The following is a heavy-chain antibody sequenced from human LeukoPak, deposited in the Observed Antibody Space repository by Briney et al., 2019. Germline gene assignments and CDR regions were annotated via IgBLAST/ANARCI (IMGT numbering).Heavy chain of an antibody. CDR3: AAPVADYYGMDV. D-gene: IGHD2-15*01. CDR1: GFAFDEHG. CDR2: ISSSSSYI. J-gene: IGHJ6*02. Sequence: GGSRRLSDTASGFAFDEHGMSWLRQPPGKGLGWVSSISSSSSYIYYADSVKGRFTISRDNAKNSLYLQMNSLRAEDTAVYYCAAPVADYYGMDVWGQGTTVTVSS. V-gene: IGHV3-21*01.